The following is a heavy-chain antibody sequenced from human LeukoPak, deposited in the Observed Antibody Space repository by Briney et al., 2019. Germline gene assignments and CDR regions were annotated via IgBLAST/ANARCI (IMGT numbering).Heavy chain of an antibody. CDR1: GYTFTGYY. Sequence: ASVKVSCKASGYTFTGYYIHWVRQAPGQGLEWMGWINPNSGGTNSAQKFQGRVTMTRDTSISTAYMELSRLTSDDTAVYSCARSGGAAAGSDYWGQGTLVTVSS. V-gene: IGHV1-2*02. CDR3: ARSGGAAAGSDY. CDR2: INPNSGGT. J-gene: IGHJ4*02. D-gene: IGHD6-13*01.